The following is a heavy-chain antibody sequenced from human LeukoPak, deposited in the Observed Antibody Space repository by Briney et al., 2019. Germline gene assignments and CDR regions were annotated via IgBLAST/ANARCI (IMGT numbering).Heavy chain of an antibody. J-gene: IGHJ4*02. CDR1: GFTFTNYW. CDR2: IRQDGSEG. CDR3: ASFWSGYFDY. Sequence: PGGSLRLSCAASGFTFTNYWMSWVRQAPGKGLEWVANIRQDGSEGFYVDSVKGRFTISRDNARNSLYLQMNTLRAEDTAVYYCASFWSGYFDYWGQGTLVTVPS. D-gene: IGHD3-3*01. V-gene: IGHV3-7*01.